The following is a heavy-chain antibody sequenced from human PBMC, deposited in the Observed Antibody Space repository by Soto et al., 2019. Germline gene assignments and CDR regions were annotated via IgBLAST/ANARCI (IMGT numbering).Heavy chain of an antibody. V-gene: IGHV1-69*08. Sequence: QVQLVQSGAEVRKPGSSVKVSCKASRGTFNTYTICWVRQAPGQGLEWMGRIIPLHGVADYAQKFQGRVTMTADMSTSTAYMELSSLTSEDTAVYYCARDDNGDYWGHGTLVTVSS. CDR2: IIPLHGVA. D-gene: IGHD1-1*01. CDR1: RGTFNTYT. CDR3: ARDDNGDY. J-gene: IGHJ4*01.